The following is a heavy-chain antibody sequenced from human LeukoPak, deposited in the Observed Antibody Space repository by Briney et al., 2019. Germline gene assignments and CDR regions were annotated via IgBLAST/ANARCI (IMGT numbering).Heavy chain of an antibody. CDR2: INHSGST. CDR3: ARRCYYDFWSGYRFDY. V-gene: IGHV4-34*01. Sequence: SETLSLTCAVYGGSFSGYYWSWIRQPPGKGLEWIGEINHSGSTNYNPSLKSRVTISVDTSKNQFSLKLSSVTAADTAVYYCARRCYYDFWSGYRFDYWGQGTLVTVSS. J-gene: IGHJ4*02. D-gene: IGHD3-3*01. CDR1: GGSFSGYY.